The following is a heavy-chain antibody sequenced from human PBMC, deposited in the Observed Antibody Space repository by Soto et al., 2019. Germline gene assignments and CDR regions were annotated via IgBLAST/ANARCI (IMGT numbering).Heavy chain of an antibody. V-gene: IGHV1-8*01. CDR2: MNPNSGNT. CDR3: ARGWYYDFWSGYYTRLGGFYGMDV. Sequence: ASVKVSCKASGYTFTSYDINWVRQATGQGLEWMGWMNPNSGNTGYAQKFQGRVTMTRNTSISTAYMELSSLRSEDTAVYYCARGWYYDFWSGYYTRLGGFYGMDVWGQGTTLTVSS. J-gene: IGHJ6*02. D-gene: IGHD3-3*01. CDR1: GYTFTSYD.